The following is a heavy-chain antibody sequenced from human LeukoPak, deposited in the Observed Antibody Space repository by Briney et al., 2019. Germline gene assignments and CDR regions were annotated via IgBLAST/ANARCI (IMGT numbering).Heavy chain of an antibody. CDR3: ARQIVTNNGWPYHFDS. D-gene: IGHD6-19*01. CDR1: GGSISNYY. V-gene: IGHV4-59*08. Sequence: SETLSLTCIVSGGSISNYYWNWIRQPPGKGLEWIGYIYYSGSTNYNPSLKSRVTISVDTSKNQFSLKLSSVTAADTAVYYCARQIVTNNGWPYHFDSWGQGTLVTVSS. CDR2: IYYSGST. J-gene: IGHJ4*02.